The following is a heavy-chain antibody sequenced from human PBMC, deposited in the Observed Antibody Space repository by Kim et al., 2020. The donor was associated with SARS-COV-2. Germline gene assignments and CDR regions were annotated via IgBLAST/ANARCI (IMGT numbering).Heavy chain of an antibody. V-gene: IGHV4-59*01. J-gene: IGHJ6*02. D-gene: IGHD6-13*01. Sequence: SETLSLTCTVSGGSISSYYWSWIRQPPGKGLEWIGYIYYSGSPNYNPSLKSRVTISVDTSKNQFSLKLSSVTAADTAVYYCARGWLERSSWGYYYYYGMDVWDQETKVTVS. CDR3: ARGWLERSSWGYYYYYGMDV. CDR1: GGSISSYY. CDR2: IYYSGSP.